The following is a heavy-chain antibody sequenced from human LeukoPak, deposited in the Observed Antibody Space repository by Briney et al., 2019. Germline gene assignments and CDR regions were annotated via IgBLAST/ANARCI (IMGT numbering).Heavy chain of an antibody. J-gene: IGHJ5*02. CDR2: IYSSGST. D-gene: IGHD2-2*02. CDR3: VRVAGYCRGPSCYTWFDP. V-gene: IGHV4-4*07. Sequence: SETLSLTCTVSGGSISSYYWSWIRQPAGKGLEWIGRIYSSGSTNYNPSLKSRVTMSVDTSKNQFSLKLSSVTAADTAQYYCVRVAGYCRGPSCYTWFDPWGQGTLVTVSS. CDR1: GGSISSYY.